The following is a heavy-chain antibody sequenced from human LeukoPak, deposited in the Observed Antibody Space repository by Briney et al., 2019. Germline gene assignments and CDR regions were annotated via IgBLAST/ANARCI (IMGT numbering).Heavy chain of an antibody. V-gene: IGHV3-23*01. Sequence: GGSLRLSCTASGFTFSTYAMTWVREAPGKGLEWVSSISGGAGSTYYADSVKGQFTILRANSETTLYLQMHSLIAEDTAVYYCAKDLVTGSLDYWGLGTLVTVSS. D-gene: IGHD3-10*01. CDR1: GFTFSTYA. J-gene: IGHJ4*02. CDR2: ISGGAGST. CDR3: AKDLVTGSLDY.